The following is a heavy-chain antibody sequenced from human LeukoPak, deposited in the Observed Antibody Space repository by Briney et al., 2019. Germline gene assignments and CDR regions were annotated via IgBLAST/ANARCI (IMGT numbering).Heavy chain of an antibody. J-gene: IGHJ5*02. CDR1: GGSVSSYY. V-gene: IGHV4-59*02. CDR3: ARGGQQLVP. D-gene: IGHD6-13*01. Sequence: PETLSLTCTVSGGSVSSYYWSLIRQPPGKGLEWIGCVYYSGSTNYNPALKSRVTISVDTSKNQFSLKLSSLTAADTAVYYCARGGQQLVPWGQGTLVTVSS. CDR2: VYYSGST.